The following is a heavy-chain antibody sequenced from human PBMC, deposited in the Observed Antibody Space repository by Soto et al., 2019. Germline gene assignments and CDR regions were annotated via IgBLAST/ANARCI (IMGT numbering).Heavy chain of an antibody. J-gene: IGHJ6*02. CDR1: GGTFSSYA. CDR2: IIPIFGTA. V-gene: IGHV1-69*13. CDR3: ASRVPAAMSYYYYGMDV. Sequence: GASVKVSCKASGGTFSSYAISWVRQAPGQGLEWMGGIIPIFGTANYAQKFQGRATITADESTSTAYMELSSLRSEDTAVYYCASRVPAAMSYYYYGMDVWGQGTTVTVS. D-gene: IGHD2-2*01.